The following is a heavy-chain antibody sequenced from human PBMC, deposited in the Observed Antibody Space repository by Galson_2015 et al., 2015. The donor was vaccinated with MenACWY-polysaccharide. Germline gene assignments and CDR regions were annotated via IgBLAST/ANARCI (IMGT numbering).Heavy chain of an antibody. J-gene: IGHJ4*02. CDR3: ARRSYHFLDF. V-gene: IGHV5-51*01. CDR1: GSSFTSYY. CDR2: VWPGDSDA. Sequence: QSGAEVKKPGESLQISCKGSGSSFTSYYLGWVRQMPGKGLEWMGIVWPGDSDARYSPSFQGQVTISVDKSISTAYLQWTSLKASDTAIYYCARRSYHFLDFWGQGTLVTVSS. D-gene: IGHD2-2*01.